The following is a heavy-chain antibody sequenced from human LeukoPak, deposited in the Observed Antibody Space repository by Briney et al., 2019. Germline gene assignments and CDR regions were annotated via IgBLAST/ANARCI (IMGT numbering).Heavy chain of an antibody. Sequence: ASVKVSCKASGYTFTSYGISWVRQAPGQGLEWMGWISAYNGNTNYAQKLQGRVTMTTDTSTSTAYMELRSLRSDDTAVYYCARDYEYYYDSSGYKAYYFDYWGQGTLVTVSS. CDR3: ARDYEYYYDSSGYKAYYFDY. CDR1: GYTFTSYG. D-gene: IGHD3-22*01. J-gene: IGHJ4*02. CDR2: ISAYNGNT. V-gene: IGHV1-18*01.